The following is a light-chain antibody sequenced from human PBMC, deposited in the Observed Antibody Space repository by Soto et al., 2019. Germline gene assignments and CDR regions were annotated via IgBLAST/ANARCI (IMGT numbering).Light chain of an antibody. CDR2: GAS. J-gene: IGKJ3*01. CDR3: QRYNSVPNT. CDR1: QGISSY. V-gene: IGKV1-27*01. Sequence: DIQMTQSPSSLSASVGDRVTITCRASQGISSYLAWYQQKPGKVPKLLNYGASTLHSGVPSRFSGSGSGTDFTLTINSLQPEDVATYYCQRYNSVPNTFGPGTKVDIK.